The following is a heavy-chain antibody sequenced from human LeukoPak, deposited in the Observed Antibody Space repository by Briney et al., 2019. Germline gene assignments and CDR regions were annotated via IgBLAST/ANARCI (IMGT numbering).Heavy chain of an antibody. CDR3: ARSFYSSGWYTPLRWFDT. V-gene: IGHV4-61*01. D-gene: IGHD6-19*01. J-gene: IGHJ5*02. Sequence: SSETLSLTCTVSGGSVSSGSHYWNWIRQSPGRGLEWIGHIYYRGTTNYTPSLKSRVTISVDTSMNQFSLRLSSVTAADTAVYFCARSFYSSGWYTPLRWFDTWGQGTPVTVSS. CDR2: IYYRGTT. CDR1: GGSVSSGSHY.